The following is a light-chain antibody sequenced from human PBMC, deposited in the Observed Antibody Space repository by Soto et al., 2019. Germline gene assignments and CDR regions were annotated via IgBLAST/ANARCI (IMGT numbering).Light chain of an antibody. J-gene: IGLJ1*01. CDR1: SSNIGSNS. CDR2: GDN. V-gene: IGLV1-47*02. Sequence: SVLTQPPSASGTPGQGVTISCSGSSSNIGSNSVFWYQQLPTKAPKLFVYGDNQRPSGVPDRFSGSKSGTSASLAISGLRSEDEADYYCAAWDDSLSGYVFGSGTKVTVL. CDR3: AAWDDSLSGYV.